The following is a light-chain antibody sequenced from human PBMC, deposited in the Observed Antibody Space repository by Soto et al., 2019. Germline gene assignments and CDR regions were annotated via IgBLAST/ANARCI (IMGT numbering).Light chain of an antibody. CDR1: QSVGSY. Sequence: EIVLTQSPATLSLSPGERATLSCRPSQSVGSYLAWWQQKPGQAPRLLIYDASNRATGIPARFSGSGSGTDFTLTISSLEPEDSAVYYYQQRSNTITFGQGTRLEIK. CDR3: QQRSNTIT. CDR2: DAS. V-gene: IGKV3-11*01. J-gene: IGKJ5*01.